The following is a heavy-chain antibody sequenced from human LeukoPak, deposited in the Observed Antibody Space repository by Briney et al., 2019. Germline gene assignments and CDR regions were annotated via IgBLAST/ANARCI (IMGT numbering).Heavy chain of an antibody. CDR1: GFTFDDYA. V-gene: IGHV3-9*01. J-gene: IGHJ6*02. CDR3: ARGNRDTSGFYFYYGMDV. D-gene: IGHD6-19*01. Sequence: GGSLRLSCAASGFTFDDYAMFWVRQAPGKGLEWVSGISWDSRNIGYAASVKGRFTTSRDNGKNSPYLQMNSLRPDDTALYYCARGNRDTSGFYFYYGMDVWGPGSTVTVSS. CDR2: ISWDSRNI.